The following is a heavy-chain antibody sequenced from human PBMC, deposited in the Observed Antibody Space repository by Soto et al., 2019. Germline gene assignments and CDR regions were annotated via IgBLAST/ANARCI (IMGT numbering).Heavy chain of an antibody. CDR1: GGSISSGGYY. D-gene: IGHD3-3*01. V-gene: IGHV4-31*03. J-gene: IGHJ6*03. CDR2: IYYSGST. Sequence: SETLSLTCTVSGGSISSGGYYWSWIRQHPGKGLEWIGYIYYSGSTYYNPSLKSRVTISVDTSKSQFSLKLSSVTAADTAVYYCARGGADDFWSGYYNFYYMDVWGKGTTVTVSS. CDR3: ARGGADDFWSGYYNFYYMDV.